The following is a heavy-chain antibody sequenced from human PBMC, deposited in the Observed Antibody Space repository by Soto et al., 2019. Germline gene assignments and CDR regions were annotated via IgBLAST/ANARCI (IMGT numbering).Heavy chain of an antibody. CDR2: ISYDGSNK. CDR1: GFTFSSYG. D-gene: IGHD4-17*01. V-gene: IGHV3-30*18. J-gene: IGHJ6*02. CDR3: AKVRLRTVTMYYYYGMDV. Sequence: GGSLRLSCAASGFTFSSYGMHWVRQAPGKGLEWVVVISYDGSNKYYADSVKGRFTISRDNSKNTLYLQMNSLRAEDTAVYYCAKVRLRTVTMYYYYGMDVWGQGTTVTVSS.